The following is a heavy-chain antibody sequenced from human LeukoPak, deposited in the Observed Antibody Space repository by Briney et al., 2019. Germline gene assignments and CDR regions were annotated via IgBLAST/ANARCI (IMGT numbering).Heavy chain of an antibody. D-gene: IGHD6-13*01. Sequence: PSETLSLTCTVSGGSISSYYWSWIRQPPGKGLEWIGYIYYSGSTNYNPSLKSRVTISVDTSKNQFSLKLSSVTAADTAVYYCARPLSSIAAALWFDPWGQGTLVTVSS. CDR1: GGSISSYY. J-gene: IGHJ5*02. CDR3: ARPLSSIAAALWFDP. CDR2: IYYSGST. V-gene: IGHV4-59*08.